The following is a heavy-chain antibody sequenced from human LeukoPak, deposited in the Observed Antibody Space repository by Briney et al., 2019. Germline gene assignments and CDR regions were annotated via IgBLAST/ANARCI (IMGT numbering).Heavy chain of an antibody. D-gene: IGHD2-8*01. CDR3: ARDMLAVPSNWFDP. J-gene: IGHJ5*02. V-gene: IGHV1-46*01. Sequence: ASVKVSCNASGYTFTSYYIHWGRQAPGQGLEWMGVINPSGGGKSYAQKFQGRVTMTRDTSTSTVYMDLRSMRSEETAVYFCARDMLAVPSNWFDPWGQGTLVTVSS. CDR2: INPSGGGK. CDR1: GYTFTSYY.